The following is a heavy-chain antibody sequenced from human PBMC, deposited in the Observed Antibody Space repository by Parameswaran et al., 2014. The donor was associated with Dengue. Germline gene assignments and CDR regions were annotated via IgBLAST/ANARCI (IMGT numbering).Heavy chain of an antibody. D-gene: IGHD6-13*01. CDR2: INPNSGGT. V-gene: IGHV1-2*02. CDR3: ARIQTEGYSIDY. Sequence: WVRQAPGQGLELMGWINPNSGGTNYAQKFQGRVTMTRDTSISTAYMELSRLTSDDTAVYYCARIQTEGYSIDYWGQGTLVTVSS. J-gene: IGHJ4*02.